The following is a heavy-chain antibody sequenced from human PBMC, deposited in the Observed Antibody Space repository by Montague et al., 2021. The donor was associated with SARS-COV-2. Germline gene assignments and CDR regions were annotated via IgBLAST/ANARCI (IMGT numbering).Heavy chain of an antibody. V-gene: IGHV4-31*03. CDR2: ISSSGRS. J-gene: IGHJ4*02. CDR1: GDSINSGGYY. D-gene: IGHD6-19*01. Sequence: TLSLTCTVSGDSINSGGYYWSWIRQHPGKGLEWLGYISSSGRSFYNPSLRSRLTISLDTSKNQFSLQLSSVTAADTALYYCARIAMAATFDSWGQGALVTVSS. CDR3: ARIAMAATFDS.